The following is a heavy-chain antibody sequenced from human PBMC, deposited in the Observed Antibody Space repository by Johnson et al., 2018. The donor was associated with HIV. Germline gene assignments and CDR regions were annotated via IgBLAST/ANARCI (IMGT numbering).Heavy chain of an antibody. CDR2: IKSKTDGGTT. CDR3: TTDRATYDAFDI. J-gene: IGHJ3*02. CDR1: GMTFSDLW. Sequence: VQLVESGGGLVKPGGSLRLSCAASGMTFSDLWMNWVRQAPGKGLEWVGRIKSKTDGGTTDYAAPVKGRFTISRDDSKNTLYLQMNSLKTEDTAVYYCTTDRATYDAFDIWGQGTMVTVSS. V-gene: IGHV3-15*01. D-gene: IGHD1-26*01.